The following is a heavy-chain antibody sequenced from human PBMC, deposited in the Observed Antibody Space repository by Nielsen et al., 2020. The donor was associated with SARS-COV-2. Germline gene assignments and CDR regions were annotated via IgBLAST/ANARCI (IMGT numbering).Heavy chain of an antibody. D-gene: IGHD2-2*02. CDR1: EFTVGSNY. J-gene: IGHJ3*02. Sequence: GGSLRLSCAVSEFTVGSNYMTWVRQAPGKGLESVSVIHGGGNTYYADSVKGRFTISRHSSNNTLFLQMNSLRAEDTAVYYCARLYAGRIDASDIWGQGTTVTVSS. CDR2: IHGGGNT. V-gene: IGHV3-53*04. CDR3: ARLYAGRIDASDI.